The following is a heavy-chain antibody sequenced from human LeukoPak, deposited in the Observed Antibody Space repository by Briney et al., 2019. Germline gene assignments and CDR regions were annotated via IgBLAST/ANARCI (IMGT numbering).Heavy chain of an antibody. V-gene: IGHV1-69*13. CDR3: ARGNLVGATLWAAFDI. CDR1: GGTFSSYA. J-gene: IGHJ3*02. CDR2: IIPIFGTA. Sequence: EASVKVSCKASGGTFSSYAISWVRQAPGQGLEWMGGIIPIFGTANYAQKFQGRVTITADESTSTAYMELSSLRSEDTAVYYCARGNLVGATLWAAFDIWGQGTMVTVSS. D-gene: IGHD1-26*01.